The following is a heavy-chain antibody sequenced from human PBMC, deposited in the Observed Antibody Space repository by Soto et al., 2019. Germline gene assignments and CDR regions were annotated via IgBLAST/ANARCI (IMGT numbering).Heavy chain of an antibody. CDR2: ISWNSGSI. Sequence: GGSLRLSCAASGFTFDDYAMHWVRQAPGKGLEWVSGISWNSGSIGYADSVKGRFTISRDNAKNSLYLQMNSLRAEDTALYYCAKDMGQLADYYYYYYMDVWGKGTTVTVSS. CDR1: GFTFDDYA. D-gene: IGHD6-6*01. J-gene: IGHJ6*03. V-gene: IGHV3-9*01. CDR3: AKDMGQLADYYYYYYMDV.